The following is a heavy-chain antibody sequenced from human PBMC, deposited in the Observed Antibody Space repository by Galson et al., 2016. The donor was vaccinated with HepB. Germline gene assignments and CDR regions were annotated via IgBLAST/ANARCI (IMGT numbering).Heavy chain of an antibody. J-gene: IGHJ1*01. CDR2: IKDDGSEK. Sequence: SLRLSCAASGFNFRHYWMSWVRQAPGKGLEYVATIKDDGSEKYYRDSVRGRFSISRDNARNSLYLQLNSLRAEGTAVYYCASNIWGWGQGTLVTVSS. CDR1: GFNFRHYW. D-gene: IGHD3-16*01. V-gene: IGHV3-7*03. CDR3: ASNIWG.